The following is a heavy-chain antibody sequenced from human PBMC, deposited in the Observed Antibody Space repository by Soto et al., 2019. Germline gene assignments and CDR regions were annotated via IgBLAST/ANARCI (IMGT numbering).Heavy chain of an antibody. CDR1: GYSFTDYH. D-gene: IGHD2-8*01. J-gene: IGHJ6*02. V-gene: IGHV1-2*04. CDR3: ARGDSTDCSNGVCSFFYNHDMDV. CDR2: INPKSGGT. Sequence: GASVKVSCKASGYSFTDYHIHWVRQAPGQGLEWLGRINPKSGGTSTAQKFQGWVTMTTDTSISTASVELTRLTSDDTAIYYCARGDSTDCSNGVCSFFYNHDMDVWGPGTTVTVSS.